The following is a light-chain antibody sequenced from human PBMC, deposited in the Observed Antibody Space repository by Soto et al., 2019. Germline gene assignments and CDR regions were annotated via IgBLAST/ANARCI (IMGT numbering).Light chain of an antibody. Sequence: LVLTQSPATLSMSPGGRATLSSWASQSVSSNLAWYQQKPGPAPRLLISGASTRATGIPARVSGSGSGTGFTLTISSLQSEDFAIYYCQQYNNWPPITFGQGTRLEIK. J-gene: IGKJ5*01. CDR2: GAS. CDR3: QQYNNWPPIT. V-gene: IGKV3-15*01. CDR1: QSVSSN.